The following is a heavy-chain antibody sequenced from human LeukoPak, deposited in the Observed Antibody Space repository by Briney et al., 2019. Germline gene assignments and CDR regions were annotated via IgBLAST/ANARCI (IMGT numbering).Heavy chain of an antibody. V-gene: IGHV1-69*13. CDR3: TRGERYSNWSLFVLGAFDV. CDR1: GGTFSSYA. D-gene: IGHD3-9*01. CDR2: IIPIFGTA. J-gene: IGHJ3*01. Sequence: SVKVSCKASGGTFSSYAISWVRQAPGQGLEWMGGIIPIFGTASYAQKFQGRVTITADESTSTAYMELSSLRSEDTAVYYCTRGERYSNWSLFVLGAFDVWGQGTLLTVSS.